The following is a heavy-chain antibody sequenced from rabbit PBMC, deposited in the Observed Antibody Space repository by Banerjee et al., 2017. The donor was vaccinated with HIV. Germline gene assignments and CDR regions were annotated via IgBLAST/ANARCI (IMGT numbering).Heavy chain of an antibody. CDR1: GFDLSSYYY. D-gene: IGHD7-1*01. CDR2: IYTGSSGGS. J-gene: IGHJ4*01. V-gene: IGHV1S40*01. Sequence: QSLEESGGDLVKPGASLTLTCTASGFDLSSYYYMCWVRQAPGKGLEWIACIYTGSSGGSYYASWAKGRFTISKTSSTTVTLQMTSLTAADTATYFCAREGYGDGTGDYDLWGQGTLVTVS. CDR3: AREGYGDGTGDYDL.